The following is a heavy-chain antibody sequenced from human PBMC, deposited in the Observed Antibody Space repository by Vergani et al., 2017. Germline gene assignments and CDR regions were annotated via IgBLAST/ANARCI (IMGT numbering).Heavy chain of an antibody. D-gene: IGHD4-17*01. CDR1: GGSISSYY. CDR3: ARFGLCYGDYNDAFDI. J-gene: IGHJ3*02. CDR2: IYYSGST. V-gene: IGHV4-59*01. Sequence: QVQLQESGPGLVKPSETLSLTCTVSGGSISSYYWSWIGHPPGKGLEWIGYIYYSGSTNYNPSLKSRVTISVDTSKNQFSLQLSSVTAADTAVYYCARFGLCYGDYNDAFDIWGQGTMVTVSS.